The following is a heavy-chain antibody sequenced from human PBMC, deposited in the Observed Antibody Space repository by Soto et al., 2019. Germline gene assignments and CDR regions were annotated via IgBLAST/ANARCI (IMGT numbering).Heavy chain of an antibody. CDR3: AREHYGNSAWFDP. Sequence: GASVKVSCKASGYTFTSYAMHWVRQAPGQRLEWMGWINANNGNTNYSQKFQGRVTMTRNTSRSTAYMELSSLRSEDTAVYYCAREHYGNSAWFDPWGQGTLVTVS. CDR2: INANNGNT. D-gene: IGHD3-10*01. CDR1: GYTFTSYA. J-gene: IGHJ5*02. V-gene: IGHV1-3*01.